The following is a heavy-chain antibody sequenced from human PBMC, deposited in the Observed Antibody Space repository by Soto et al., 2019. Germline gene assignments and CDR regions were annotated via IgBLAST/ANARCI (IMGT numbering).Heavy chain of an antibody. J-gene: IGHJ4*02. D-gene: IGHD2-2*01. CDR3: AKDRSSTSCYAFDY. V-gene: IGHV3-23*01. Sequence: GVSLRLSCAASGFTFSSFAMSWVRQAPGKGLEWVSGINSRAGTAYYADSVKGRFTISRDNSKNTLYLQMNSLTAEDTAVYYCAKDRSSTSCYAFDYWGRGTLVTVSS. CDR2: INSRAGTA. CDR1: GFTFSSFA.